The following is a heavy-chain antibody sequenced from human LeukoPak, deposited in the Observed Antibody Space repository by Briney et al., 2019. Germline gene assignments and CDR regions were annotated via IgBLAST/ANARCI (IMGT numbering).Heavy chain of an antibody. J-gene: IGHJ6*02. CDR3: ARHNAVVGRAGFSPYYGMDV. V-gene: IGHV4-59*08. Sequence: PSETLSLTCTVSGGSISSYYWSWIRQPPGKGLEWIGYIYYSGSTNYNPSLKSRVTISVDASKNQFSLKLSSVTAADTAVYYCARHNAVVGRAGFSPYYGMDVWGQGTTVTVSS. D-gene: IGHD1-26*01. CDR2: IYYSGST. CDR1: GGSISSYY.